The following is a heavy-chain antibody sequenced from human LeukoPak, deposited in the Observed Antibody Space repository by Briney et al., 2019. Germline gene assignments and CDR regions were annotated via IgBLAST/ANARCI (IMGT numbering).Heavy chain of an antibody. D-gene: IGHD3-22*01. CDR3: ARESLYYDSSGYRTGAFDI. J-gene: IGHJ3*02. V-gene: IGHV1-46*01. CDR1: GYTFTSYY. CDR2: INPSGGSS. Sequence: ASVKVSCKASGYTFTSYYMHWVRQAPGQGLEWMGIINPSGGSSSYAQKFQGRVTMTRDTSTSTVYMELSSLRSEDTAVYYCARESLYYDSSGYRTGAFDIWAKGQWSPSLQ.